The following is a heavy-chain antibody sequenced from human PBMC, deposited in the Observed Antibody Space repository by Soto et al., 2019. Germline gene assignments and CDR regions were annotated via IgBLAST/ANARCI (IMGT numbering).Heavy chain of an antibody. CDR2: IYYSGST. CDR1: GGSISSGDYY. V-gene: IGHV4-30-4*01. D-gene: IGHD1-26*01. CDR3: ARAVRGSYYDY. J-gene: IGHJ4*02. Sequence: QVQLQESGPGLVKPSQTLSLTCTVSGGSISSGDYYWSWIRQPPGKGLEWIGYIYYSGSTYYNPALKXRXTXSXXTSKTQSSLKLSSVTAADTAVYYCARAVRGSYYDYWGQGTLVTVSS.